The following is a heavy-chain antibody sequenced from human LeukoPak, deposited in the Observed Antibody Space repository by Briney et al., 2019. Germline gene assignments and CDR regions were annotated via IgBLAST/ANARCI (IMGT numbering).Heavy chain of an antibody. CDR1: GGTFSSYA. CDR2: IIPIFGTA. Sequence: SVNVSCKASGGTFSSYAISWVRQPAGQGLEWMGGIIPIFGTANYAQQFQGRVTITADKSTSTAYMELSSLRSEDTAVYYCARSEVYSSSWCYDWGQGSLLTVSS. J-gene: IGHJ4*02. D-gene: IGHD6-13*01. V-gene: IGHV1-69*06. CDR3: ARSEVYSSSWCYD.